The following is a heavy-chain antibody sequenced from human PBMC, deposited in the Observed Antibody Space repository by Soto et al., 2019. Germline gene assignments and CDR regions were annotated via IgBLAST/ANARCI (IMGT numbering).Heavy chain of an antibody. CDR1: GGTFSSYT. CDR3: ARDNFDGYNPYYFDY. V-gene: IGHV1-69*08. J-gene: IGHJ4*02. CDR2: IIPILGIA. D-gene: IGHD3-9*01. Sequence: QVQLVQSGAEVKKPGSSVKVSCKASGGTFSSYTISWVRQAPGQGLEWMGRIIPILGIANYAQKFQGTVTITADKSTSTAYMELSSLRSEDTAVYYCARDNFDGYNPYYFDYWGQGTLVTVSS.